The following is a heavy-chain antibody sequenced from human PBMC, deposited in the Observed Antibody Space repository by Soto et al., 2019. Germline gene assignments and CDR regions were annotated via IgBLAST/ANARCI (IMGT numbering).Heavy chain of an antibody. Sequence: QVQLVQSGAEVKKPGSSVKVSCKASGGTFSSYAISWVRQAPGQGIEWMGGIIPIFGTANYAQKFRGRVTITADESTSTAYMELSSLRSEDTAVYYCARERTHKRGDAFDIWGQGTMVTVSS. CDR3: ARERTHKRGDAFDI. CDR1: GGTFSSYA. CDR2: IIPIFGTA. J-gene: IGHJ3*02. V-gene: IGHV1-69*01.